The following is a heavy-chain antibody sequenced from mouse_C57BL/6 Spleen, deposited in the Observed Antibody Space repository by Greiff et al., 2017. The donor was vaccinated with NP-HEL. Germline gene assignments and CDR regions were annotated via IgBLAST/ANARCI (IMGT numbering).Heavy chain of an antibody. CDR1: GYTFTSYW. V-gene: IGHV1-64*01. Sequence: QVQLQQPGAELVKPGASVKLSCKASGYTFTSYWMHWVKQRPGQGLVWIGMIHPNSGSTNYNEKFKSKATLTVDKSSSTAYMQLSSLTSEDSAVYYCARGGLDDGYPAWFAYWGQGTLVTVSA. J-gene: IGHJ3*01. D-gene: IGHD2-3*01. CDR2: IHPNSGST. CDR3: ARGGLDDGYPAWFAY.